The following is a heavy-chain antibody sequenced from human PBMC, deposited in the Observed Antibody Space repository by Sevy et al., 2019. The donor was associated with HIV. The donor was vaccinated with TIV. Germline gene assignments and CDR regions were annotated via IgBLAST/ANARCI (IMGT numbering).Heavy chain of an antibody. J-gene: IGHJ4*02. D-gene: IGHD3-10*01. CDR3: ARERPQGEVWFGEISGY. CDR1: GYTFNRYA. CDR2: ISPYTGNT. Sequence: ASVKVSCKTSGYTFNRYAITWVRQTPGQGLEWMGWISPYTGNTEYSRNFRGRVSMTAETSTSTAYMELRSLTFDDTAVYYCARERPQGEVWFGEISGYWGQGTLVTVSS. V-gene: IGHV1-18*01.